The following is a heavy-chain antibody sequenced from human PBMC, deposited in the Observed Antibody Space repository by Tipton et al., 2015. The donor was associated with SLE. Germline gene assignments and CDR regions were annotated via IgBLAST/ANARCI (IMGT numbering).Heavy chain of an antibody. Sequence: TLSLTCTVSGDSISTSYWTWIRQPPGKGLEWIGYISFSGNTNYNPSLKSRVTISVDTSKNQFSLRLSSVTAADTAVYYCARGEGSSSWPHYYYYGMDVWGQGTTVTVSS. CDR2: ISFSGNT. CDR1: GDSISTSY. J-gene: IGHJ6*02. D-gene: IGHD6-13*01. CDR3: ARGEGSSSWPHYYYYGMDV. V-gene: IGHV4-59*12.